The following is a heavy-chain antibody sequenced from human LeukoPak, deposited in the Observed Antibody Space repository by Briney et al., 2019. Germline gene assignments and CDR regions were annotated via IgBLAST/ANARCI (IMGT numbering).Heavy chain of an antibody. Sequence: SVKVSCKASGGTFSSYAIRWVRQAPGQGLEWMGGIIPIFGTANYAQKFQGRVTITTDESTSTAYMELSSLRSEDTAVYYCASLELDTASGRYWGQGTLVTVSS. J-gene: IGHJ4*02. CDR2: IIPIFGTA. CDR1: GGTFSSYA. V-gene: IGHV1-69*05. CDR3: ASLELDTASGRY. D-gene: IGHD5-18*01.